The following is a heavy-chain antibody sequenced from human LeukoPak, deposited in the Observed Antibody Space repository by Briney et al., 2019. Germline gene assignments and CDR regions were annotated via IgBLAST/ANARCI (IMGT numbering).Heavy chain of an antibody. CDR3: ARIHRYCSGGACYVLDN. D-gene: IGHD2-15*01. CDR2: VYYSGST. CDR1: GGSVSGYY. Sequence: SETLSLTCVVSGGSVSGYYWGWIRQPPGRGLEWIGYVYYSGSTNYNPSFKGRITISVDTSRNQFSLQLSSVTAADTAVYYRARIHRYCSGGACYVLDNWGQGTLVAVSS. V-gene: IGHV4-59*02. J-gene: IGHJ4*02.